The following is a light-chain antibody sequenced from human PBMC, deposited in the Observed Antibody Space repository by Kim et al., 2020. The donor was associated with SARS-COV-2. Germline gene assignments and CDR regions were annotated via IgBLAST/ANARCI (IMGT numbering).Light chain of an antibody. CDR2: DVS. V-gene: IGKV1-5*01. CDR3: QHHSTYPIT. J-gene: IGKJ5*01. CDR1: QSIGGW. Sequence: IQLTQSPSTLSASVGDRVTITRRASQSIGGWLAWYQQKPGKAPKLLIHDVSSVESGVPSRFSGSGSETEFTLTINSLQPDDFATYYCQHHSTYPITFGQGTRLEIK.